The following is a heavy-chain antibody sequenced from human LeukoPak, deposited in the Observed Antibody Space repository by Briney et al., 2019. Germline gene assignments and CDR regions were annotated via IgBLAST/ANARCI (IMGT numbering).Heavy chain of an antibody. CDR3: HRGGDFDY. Sequence: GGSLRLSCAASGFTVSSNYMSWVRQAPGKGLEWVAVIWNDGSNEYYADSVKGRFTISRDNSKNTLYLQMNNLRAEDTAVYYCHRGGDFDYWGQGTLVTVSS. D-gene: IGHD3-16*01. CDR2: IWNDGSNE. CDR1: GFTVSSNY. J-gene: IGHJ4*02. V-gene: IGHV3-33*08.